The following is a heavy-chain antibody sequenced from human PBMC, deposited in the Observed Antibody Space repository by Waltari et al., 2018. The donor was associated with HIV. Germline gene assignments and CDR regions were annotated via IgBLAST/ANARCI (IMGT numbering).Heavy chain of an antibody. CDR1: GFTFSSYA. D-gene: IGHD1-26*01. J-gene: IGHJ3*02. V-gene: IGHV3-23*01. CDR2: ISGSGGST. Sequence: EVQLLESGGGLVQPGGSLRLSCAASGFTFSSYAMSWVRQAPGKGLEWVSAISGSGGSTYYADSVKGRFTISRDNSKNTLYLQMNSLRAEDTAVYYCAKDVYSGSFYDHDAFDIWGQGTMVTVSS. CDR3: AKDVYSGSFYDHDAFDI.